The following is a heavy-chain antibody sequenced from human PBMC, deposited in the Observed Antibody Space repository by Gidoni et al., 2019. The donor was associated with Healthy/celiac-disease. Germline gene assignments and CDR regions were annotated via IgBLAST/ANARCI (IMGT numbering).Heavy chain of an antibody. D-gene: IGHD3-22*01. V-gene: IGHV1-8*01. CDR1: GYTFTSYD. J-gene: IGHJ6*02. Sequence: QVQLVQSGAEVKKPGASVKVSCKASGYTFTSYDINWVRQATGQGLEWMGWMNPNSGNTGYAQKFQGRVTMTRNTSISTAYMELSSLRSEDTAVYYCARNYYDSSGYLYYYYYYGMDVWGQGTTVTVSS. CDR2: MNPNSGNT. CDR3: ARNYYDSSGYLYYYYYYGMDV.